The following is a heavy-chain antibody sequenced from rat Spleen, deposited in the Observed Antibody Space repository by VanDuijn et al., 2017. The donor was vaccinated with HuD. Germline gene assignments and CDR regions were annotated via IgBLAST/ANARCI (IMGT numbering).Heavy chain of an antibody. J-gene: IGHJ1*01. V-gene: IGHV5-29*01. CDR1: GFTFSDYY. CDR2: LSSDGGRN. D-gene: IGHD1-2*01. CDR3: ARHGGYSSYYWYFDF. Sequence: EVQLVESDGGLVQPGRSLKLSCAASGFTFSDYYMAWVRQAPTKGLEWVATLSSDGGRNFYRDSVKGRFTISRDNAKSSLYLQMDSLRSEDTATYYCARHGGYSSYYWYFDFWGPGTMVTVSS.